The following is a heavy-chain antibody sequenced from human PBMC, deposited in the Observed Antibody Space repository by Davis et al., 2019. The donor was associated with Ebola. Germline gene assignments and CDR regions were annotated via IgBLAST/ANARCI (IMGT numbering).Heavy chain of an antibody. CDR3: ARDLSYSYYYHYYGMDV. D-gene: IGHD3-10*01. Sequence: ASVKVSCKASGYTLTDYQMHWVRQAPGQGLEWMGGINPISGDTNYAEKFQGRVTMTRDTSISTVYMELIRLRSDDTAVYYCARDLSYSYYYHYYGMDVWGQGTTVTVSS. V-gene: IGHV1-2*02. CDR2: INPISGDT. J-gene: IGHJ6*02. CDR1: GYTLTDYQ.